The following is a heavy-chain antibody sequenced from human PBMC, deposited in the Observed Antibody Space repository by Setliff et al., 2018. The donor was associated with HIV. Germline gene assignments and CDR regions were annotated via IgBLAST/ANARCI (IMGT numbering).Heavy chain of an antibody. V-gene: IGHV4-34*01. J-gene: IGHJ6*03. D-gene: IGHD6-25*01. CDR1: GGSFSDYY. CDR2: VNDSGTT. CDR3: ARQRYYYYMDV. Sequence: PSETLSLTCAVYGGSFSDYYWSWIRQAPGKGLEWIGEVNDSGTTNYNPSLKSRVTISVDTSKNQFSLKLSSVTAADTAVYYCARQRYYYYMDVWGKGTTVTVSS.